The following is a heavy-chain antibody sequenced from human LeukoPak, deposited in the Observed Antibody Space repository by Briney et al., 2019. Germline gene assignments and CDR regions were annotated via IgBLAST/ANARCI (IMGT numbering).Heavy chain of an antibody. V-gene: IGHV3-30*04. CDR3: ARDGGGGYYDILTGYYSGERYYFDY. CDR1: GFTFNSYA. CDR2: ISYDGSNK. Sequence: GGSLRLSCAASGFTFNSYAMHWVPQAPGKGLEGVAVISYDGSNKYYADSVKGRFTISRDNSKNTLYLQMNSLRAEDTAVYYCARDGGGGYYDILTGYYSGERYYFDYWGQGTLVTVSS. J-gene: IGHJ4*02. D-gene: IGHD3-9*01.